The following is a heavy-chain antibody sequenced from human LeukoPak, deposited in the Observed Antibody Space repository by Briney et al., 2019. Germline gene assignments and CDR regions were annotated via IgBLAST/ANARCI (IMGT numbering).Heavy chain of an antibody. CDR2: IYYSGST. V-gene: IGHV4-61*01. Sequence: SQTLSLTCTVSGGPISSGSYYWSWIRQPPGKGLEWIGYIYYSGSTNYNPSLKSRVTISVDTSKNQFSLKLSSVTAADTAVYYCARDRGTYYYDSSGSDWYFDLWGRGTLVTVSS. D-gene: IGHD3-22*01. CDR1: GGPISSGSYY. CDR3: ARDRGTYYYDSSGSDWYFDL. J-gene: IGHJ2*01.